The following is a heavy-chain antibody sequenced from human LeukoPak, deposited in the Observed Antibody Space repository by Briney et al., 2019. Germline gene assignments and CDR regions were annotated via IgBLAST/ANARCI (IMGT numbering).Heavy chain of an antibody. J-gene: IGHJ1*01. Sequence: ASVKVSCKASGYTFTTYDINWARQAPGQGLEWMGWMNPNGINTGSAQKFQGRITMTMNASITTAYMELSSLRSEDTAVYYCARGRMSFVWGQGTLVTVSS. CDR2: MNPNGINT. CDR3: ARGRMSFV. D-gene: IGHD3/OR15-3a*01. V-gene: IGHV1-8*01. CDR1: GYTFTTYD.